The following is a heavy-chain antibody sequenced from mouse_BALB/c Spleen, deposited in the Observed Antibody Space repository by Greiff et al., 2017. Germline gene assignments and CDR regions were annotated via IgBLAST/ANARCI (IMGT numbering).Heavy chain of an antibody. Sequence: EVQRVESGGGLVKPGGSLKLSCAASGFTFSDYYMYWVRQTPEKRLEWVATISDGGSYTYYPDSVKGRFTISRDNAKNNLYLQMSSLKSEDTAMYDCARVDGYFDYWGQGTTLTVSS. CDR1: GFTFSDYY. V-gene: IGHV5-4*02. CDR2: ISDGGSYT. J-gene: IGHJ2*01. CDR3: ARVDGYFDY.